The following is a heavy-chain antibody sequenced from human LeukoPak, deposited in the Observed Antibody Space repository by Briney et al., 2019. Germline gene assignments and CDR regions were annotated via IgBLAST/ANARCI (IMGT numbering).Heavy chain of an antibody. J-gene: IGHJ5*02. CDR3: ARHPIEGATQSWFDP. D-gene: IGHD1-26*01. V-gene: IGHV5-51*01. CDR1: GYSFTSYW. CDR2: IYPGDSDT. Sequence: GESLKISCKGSGYSFTSYWIGWGRQMPGKGLEGMGVIYPGDSDTRYSPSFQGQVTISADKSISTAYLQWSSLKASDPAMYYCARHPIEGATQSWFDPWGQGTLVTVSS.